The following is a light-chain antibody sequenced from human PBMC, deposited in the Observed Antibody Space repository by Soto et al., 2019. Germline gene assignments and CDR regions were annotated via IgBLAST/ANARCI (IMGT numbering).Light chain of an antibody. CDR3: SSFKRSTTYV. CDR2: NVN. CDR1: SSDVGNYNY. Sequence: QSVLTQSASVSGSPGQSITISCTGTSSDVGNYNYVSWYQQHPGEVPKLIIFNVNNRPSGVSNRFSGSKSGNTASLTISGLQAEDEADYYCSSFKRSTTYVFGTGTKVTVL. J-gene: IGLJ1*01. V-gene: IGLV2-14*01.